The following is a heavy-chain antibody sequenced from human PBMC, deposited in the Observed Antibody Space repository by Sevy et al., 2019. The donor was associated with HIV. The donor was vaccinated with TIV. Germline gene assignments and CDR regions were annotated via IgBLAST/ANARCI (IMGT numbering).Heavy chain of an antibody. CDR2: FNSDGSST. Sequence: GGSLRLSCAASGFTFSSYWMHWVRQAPGKGLVWVSRFNSDGSSTTYADSVKGRFTISRDSAKNTLYLQMNSLRAEDTAVYYCARAHTAEIDYWGQGTLVTVSS. CDR3: ARAHTAEIDY. J-gene: IGHJ4*02. D-gene: IGHD5-18*01. V-gene: IGHV3-74*01. CDR1: GFTFSSYW.